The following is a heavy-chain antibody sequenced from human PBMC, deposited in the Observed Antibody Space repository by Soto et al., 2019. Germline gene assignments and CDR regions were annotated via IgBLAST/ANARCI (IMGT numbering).Heavy chain of an antibody. CDR2: IYYSGST. Sequence: PSETLSLTCTVSGGSISSSSYYWGWIRQPPGKGLEWIGSIYYSGSTYYNPSLKSRVTISVDTSKNQFSLKLSSVTAADTAVYYCARLEPRDWFDPWGQGTLVT. D-gene: IGHD1-1*01. J-gene: IGHJ5*02. V-gene: IGHV4-39*01. CDR3: ARLEPRDWFDP. CDR1: GGSISSSSYY.